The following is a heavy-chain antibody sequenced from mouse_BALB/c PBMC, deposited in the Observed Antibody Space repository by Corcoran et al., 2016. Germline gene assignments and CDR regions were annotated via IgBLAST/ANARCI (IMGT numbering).Heavy chain of an antibody. Sequence: DVQLQESGPGLVKPSQSLSLTCSVTGYSITSGYYWNWIRQFPGNKLEWMGYISYDGSNNYNPSLKNLISITQDTSKKQFFLKLNSVPTEDTATYYCAREAMGLWPWFAYWGQGTVVTVSA. J-gene: IGHJ3*01. V-gene: IGHV3-6*02. CDR2: ISYDGSN. D-gene: IGHD1-1*02. CDR3: AREAMGLWPWFAY. CDR1: GYSITSGYY.